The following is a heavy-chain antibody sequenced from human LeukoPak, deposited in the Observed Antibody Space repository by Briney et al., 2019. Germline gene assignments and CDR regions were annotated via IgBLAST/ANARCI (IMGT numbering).Heavy chain of an antibody. Sequence: PSETLSLTCAVYGGSFSGYYWSWIRQPPGKGLEWIGEINHSGSTNYNPSLKSRVTISVDTSKNQFSLKLSSVTAADTAVYYCARGPAAIRLAPDVWGKGTTVTVSS. CDR2: INHSGST. CDR1: GGSFSGYY. V-gene: IGHV4-34*01. CDR3: ARGPAAIRLAPDV. J-gene: IGHJ6*04. D-gene: IGHD2-2*01.